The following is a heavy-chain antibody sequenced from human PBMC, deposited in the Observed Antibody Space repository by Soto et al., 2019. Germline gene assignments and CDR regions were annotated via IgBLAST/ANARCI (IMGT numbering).Heavy chain of an antibody. CDR2: IYDSGSS. CDR3: AREKGYISGPKNFDY. J-gene: IGHJ4*02. D-gene: IGHD5-12*01. CDR1: GASISSGDYF. V-gene: IGHV4-30-4*01. Sequence: SETLSLTCTVSGASISSGDYFWSWIRQSPGKGLEWSGYIYDSGSSYYNPSLKSRVTMSVDTSKNQFSLKLRSVTAADTAVYYCAREKGYISGPKNFDYWGQGTLGTVS.